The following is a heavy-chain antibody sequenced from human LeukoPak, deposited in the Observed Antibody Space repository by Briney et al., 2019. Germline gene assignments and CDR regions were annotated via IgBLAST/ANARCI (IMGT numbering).Heavy chain of an antibody. V-gene: IGHV4-34*01. J-gene: IGHJ6*02. CDR3: ARGRYSSSWAHYYYYGMDV. Sequence: SETLSLTCAVYGGSFSGYYWSWIRQPPGKGLEWIGEINHSGGTNYNPSLKSRVTISVDTSKNQFSLKLSSVTAADTAVYYCARGRYSSSWAHYYYYGMDVWGQGTTVSVSS. CDR2: INHSGGT. D-gene: IGHD6-13*01. CDR1: GGSFSGYY.